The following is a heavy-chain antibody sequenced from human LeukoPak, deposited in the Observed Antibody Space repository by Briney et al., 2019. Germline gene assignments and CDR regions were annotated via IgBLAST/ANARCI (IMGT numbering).Heavy chain of an antibody. CDR2: IYIGGST. J-gene: IGHJ4*02. D-gene: IGHD3-22*01. V-gene: IGHV3-66*01. CDR1: GFTLSSNY. Sequence: GRSLRLSCAASGFTLSSNYMRWVRQAPGRGLEWVSVIYIGGSTYYADSVKGRFTISRDNSKNSLYLQMNSLRAEDTAVYYCARDQPPSYDSSGYDYWGQGTLVTVSS. CDR3: ARDQPPSYDSSGYDY.